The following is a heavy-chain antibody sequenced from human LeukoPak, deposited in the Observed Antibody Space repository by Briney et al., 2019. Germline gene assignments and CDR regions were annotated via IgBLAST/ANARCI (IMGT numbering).Heavy chain of an antibody. CDR1: GGSISTSNW. D-gene: IGHD1-26*01. Sequence: SETLSLTCAVSGGSISTSNWWSWVRQSPGKGLEWIGYIYYSGSTNYNPSLKSRVTISVDTSKNQFSLKLSSVTAADTAVYYCARSNSGSYYEVDYWGQGTLVTVSS. CDR3: ARSNSGSYYEVDY. J-gene: IGHJ4*02. CDR2: IYYSGST. V-gene: IGHV4-4*02.